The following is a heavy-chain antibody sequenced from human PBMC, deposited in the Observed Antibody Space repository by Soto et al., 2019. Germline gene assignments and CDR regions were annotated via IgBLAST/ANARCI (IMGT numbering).Heavy chain of an antibody. CDR2: INHSGST. Sequence: SETLSLTCAVYGGSFSCYYWSWIRQPPGKGLEWIGEINHSGSTNYNPSLKSRVTISVDTSKNQFSLKLSSVTAADTAVYYCARGRDIVVVVAATTPFDYWGQGTLVTVS. J-gene: IGHJ4*02. D-gene: IGHD2-15*01. CDR1: GGSFSCYY. V-gene: IGHV4-34*01. CDR3: ARGRDIVVVVAATTPFDY.